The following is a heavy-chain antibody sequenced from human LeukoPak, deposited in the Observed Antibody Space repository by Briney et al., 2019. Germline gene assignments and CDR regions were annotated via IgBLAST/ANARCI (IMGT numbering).Heavy chain of an antibody. CDR3: VKDKERYSSNWYFDY. J-gene: IGHJ4*02. Sequence: PGGSLRLSCSASGFTFSSYAMHWVRQAPGKGLGYVSAISSNGGSTNYADSAKGRFTISRDNSKNTLYLQMSSLRAEDTAVYYCVKDKERYSSNWYFDYWGQGTQVTVSS. CDR2: ISSNGGST. V-gene: IGHV3-64D*06. CDR1: GFTFSSYA. D-gene: IGHD6-13*01.